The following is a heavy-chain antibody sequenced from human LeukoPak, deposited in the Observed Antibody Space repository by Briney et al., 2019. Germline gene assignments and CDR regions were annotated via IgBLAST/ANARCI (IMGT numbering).Heavy chain of an antibody. V-gene: IGHV1-46*01. J-gene: IGHJ4*02. CDR1: GYTFTNYY. CDR2: INPSGGST. CDR3: APGQWVTQVIAPYYFDY. Sequence: ASVKVSCKASGYTFTNYYMHWVRQAPGQGPEWMGIINPSGGSTSYAQKFQDRVTMTRDTSTSTVYMELSSLRSEDTAVYYCAPGQWVTQVIAPYYFDYWGQGTLVTVSS. D-gene: IGHD6-19*01.